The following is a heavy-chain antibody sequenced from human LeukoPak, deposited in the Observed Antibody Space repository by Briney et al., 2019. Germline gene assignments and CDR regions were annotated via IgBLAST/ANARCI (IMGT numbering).Heavy chain of an antibody. CDR2: INSDGSST. CDR3: ARGPGAFDI. J-gene: IGHJ3*02. Sequence: GGSLRLSCVASGFMFSSYWLNWVRHAPGKGLVWVSRINSDGSSTSYADSVKGRFTISRDNAKNTLFLQMNSLRAEDTAVYYCARGPGAFDIWGQGTMVTVSS. D-gene: IGHD2-2*01. V-gene: IGHV3-74*01. CDR1: GFMFSSYW.